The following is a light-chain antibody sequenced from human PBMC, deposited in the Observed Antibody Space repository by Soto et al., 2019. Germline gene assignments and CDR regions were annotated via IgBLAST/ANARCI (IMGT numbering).Light chain of an antibody. CDR3: SSYTSSRTLV. Sequence: QSALTQPASVSGSPGQSITISCTGTSSDFGGYNYVSWYQHHPGKAPKLMIYEVSNRPSGVSNRFSGSKSGNTASLTISGLQAEDEADYYCSSYTSSRTLVFGTGTKLTVL. CDR1: SSDFGGYNY. V-gene: IGLV2-14*01. CDR2: EVS. J-gene: IGLJ1*01.